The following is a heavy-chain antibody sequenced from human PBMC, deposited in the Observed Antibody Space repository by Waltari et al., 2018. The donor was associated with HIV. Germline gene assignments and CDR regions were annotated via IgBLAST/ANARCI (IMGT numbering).Heavy chain of an antibody. D-gene: IGHD2-15*01. V-gene: IGHV1-69*01. Sequence: QVQLVQSGAEVKKPGSSVTVSCKASGGAFNHYAITWVRQAPGQGLEWMGGIIPVFGTTNYAQKFQGRLTIIADESTSTGYMELSSLRSEDTAVYYCARMATVVDWYFDLWGRGTLVTVSS. CDR2: IIPVFGTT. CDR1: GGAFNHYA. J-gene: IGHJ2*01. CDR3: ARMATVVDWYFDL.